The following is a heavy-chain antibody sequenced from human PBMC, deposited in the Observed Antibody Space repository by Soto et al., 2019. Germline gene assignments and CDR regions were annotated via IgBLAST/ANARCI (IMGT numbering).Heavy chain of an antibody. Sequence: QVQLVQSGAEVKNPGASVKVSCQASNYLFGAFGISWVRQAPGQGLEWMGWITPYNGNTHYAEKFQDSVTRPADKSSTTAYMEVMCLTSDETAVYFCARISSRRNDFDVWGQGTVGTVSS. CDR2: ITPYNGNT. J-gene: IGHJ3*01. V-gene: IGHV1-18*01. CDR3: ARISSRRNDFDV. CDR1: NYLFGAFG.